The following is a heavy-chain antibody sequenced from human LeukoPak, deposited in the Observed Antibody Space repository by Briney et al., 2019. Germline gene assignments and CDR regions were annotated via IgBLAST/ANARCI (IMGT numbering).Heavy chain of an antibody. CDR2: ISSSSSYI. D-gene: IGHD2-21*02. CDR1: GGSISGSTYY. Sequence: PSETLSPTCTVSGGSISGSTYYWGWIRQTPGKGLEWVSSISSSSSYIYYADSVKGRFTISRDNAKNSLYLQMNSLRAEDTAVYYCAILAGIVVVTAPGEAFDIWGQGTMVTVSS. J-gene: IGHJ3*02. CDR3: AILAGIVVVTAPGEAFDI. V-gene: IGHV3-21*01.